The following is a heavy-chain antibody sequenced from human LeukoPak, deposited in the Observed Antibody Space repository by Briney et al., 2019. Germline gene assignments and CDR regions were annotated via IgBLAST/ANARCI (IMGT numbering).Heavy chain of an antibody. J-gene: IGHJ6*02. CDR3: ARDTNGVDV. CDR2: IKEDGSKK. CDR1: GFSFSSYW. V-gene: IGHV3-7*03. D-gene: IGHD1-1*01. Sequence: GGSLRLSCAASGFSFSSYWMNWVRRAPGKGLEWLANIKEDGSKKYYVDSVKGRFTISRDNAKNSLYLQMDSLRAEDTAVYYCARDTNGVDVWGQGTTVTVSS.